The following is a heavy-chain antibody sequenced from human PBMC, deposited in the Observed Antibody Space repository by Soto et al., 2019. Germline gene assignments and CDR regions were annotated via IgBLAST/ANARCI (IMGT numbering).Heavy chain of an antibody. D-gene: IGHD3-10*01. CDR1: GFTFTSSA. CDR2: IVVSLGNA. V-gene: IGHV1-58*01. Sequence: SVKVSCKASGFTFTSSAVQWVRQARGQRLEWIGWIVVSLGNANYAQKFQGRVTITADKSTSTAYMELSSLRPEDTAVYYCARAPRFGESTLGYWGQGTLVTVSS. J-gene: IGHJ4*02. CDR3: ARAPRFGESTLGY.